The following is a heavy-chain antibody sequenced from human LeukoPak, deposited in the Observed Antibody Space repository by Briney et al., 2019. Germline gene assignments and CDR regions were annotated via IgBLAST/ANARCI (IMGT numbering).Heavy chain of an antibody. V-gene: IGHV4-34*01. Sequence: GSLRLSCAASGFTFSSYAMSWVRQPPGKGLEWIGEINHSGSTNYNSSLKSRVTISVDTSKNQFSLNLTSVTAANTARYYIARGYGDYRPDWFDPWGERTLVTVSS. CDR2: INHSGST. CDR1: GFTFSSYA. J-gene: IGHJ5*02. D-gene: IGHD4-17*01. CDR3: ARGYGDYRPDWFDP.